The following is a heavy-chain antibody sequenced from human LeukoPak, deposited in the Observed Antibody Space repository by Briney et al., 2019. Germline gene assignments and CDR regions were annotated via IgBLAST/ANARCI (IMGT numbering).Heavy chain of an antibody. Sequence: GASVKVSCKASGYTFTSYGISWVRQAPGQGLEWMGWISAYNGNTNYAQKLQGRVTMTTDTSTSTAYMELRSLRSDDTAVYYCARGRAVVVVAAMPGAWGQGTLVTVSS. CDR3: ARGRAVVVVAAMPGA. J-gene: IGHJ5*02. D-gene: IGHD2-15*01. CDR1: GYTFTSYG. CDR2: ISAYNGNT. V-gene: IGHV1-18*01.